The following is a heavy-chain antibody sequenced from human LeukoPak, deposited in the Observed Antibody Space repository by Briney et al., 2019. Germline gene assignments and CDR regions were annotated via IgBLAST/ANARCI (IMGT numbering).Heavy chain of an antibody. V-gene: IGHV4-4*07. Sequence: PSETLSLTCTVSGDSISGYYWSWVRQPAGKGLEWIGRIYSSGSTNYNPSLKSRVTMSVDTSKNQFSLRLTSVTAADTAMYYCARDGSFGSPQYWGQGTLVTVSS. J-gene: IGHJ4*02. D-gene: IGHD3-16*01. CDR3: ARDGSFGSPQY. CDR2: IYSSGST. CDR1: GDSISGYY.